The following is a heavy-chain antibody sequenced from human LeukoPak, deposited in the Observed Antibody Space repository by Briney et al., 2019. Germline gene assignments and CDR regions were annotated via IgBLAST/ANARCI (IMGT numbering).Heavy chain of an antibody. CDR2: IYYSGST. V-gene: IGHV4-39*01. D-gene: IGHD3-22*01. Sequence: SETLSLTCTVSGGSIRSYYWGWIRQPPGKGLEWIGSIYYSGSTYYNPSLKSRVTISVDTSENQFSLKLSSVTAADTAVYYCASHHSSGYYFTVSLDYWGQGTLVAVSS. CDR3: ASHHSSGYYFTVSLDY. J-gene: IGHJ4*02. CDR1: GGSIRSYY.